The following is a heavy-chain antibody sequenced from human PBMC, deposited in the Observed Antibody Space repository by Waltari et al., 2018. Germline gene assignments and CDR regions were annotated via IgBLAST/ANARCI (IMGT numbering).Heavy chain of an antibody. V-gene: IGHV3-9*01. CDR2: ISWSRAKI. CDR3: GKDTSTGHAGGVNGFDV. CDR1: GFTLDDYA. J-gene: IGHJ3*01. D-gene: IGHD1-1*01. Sequence: EVQLVESGGGFVQPGRSRRLSCVASGFTLDDYAMHWVRQAPGKGLEWVSGISWSRAKIGYADSVKGRFTVYRDNAKNSLYLEMSSLRPGDTALYYCGKDTSTGHAGGVNGFDVWGQGTMVIVAS.